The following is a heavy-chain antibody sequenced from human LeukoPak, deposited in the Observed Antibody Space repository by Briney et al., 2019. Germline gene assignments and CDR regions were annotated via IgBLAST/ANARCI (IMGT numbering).Heavy chain of an antibody. J-gene: IGHJ3*02. CDR1: GFTFSYFW. CDR3: ARVFSTAMVTDAFDI. V-gene: IGHV3-74*01. Sequence: PGGSLRLSCAASGFTFSYFWMHWFRQTPGKGLVWVSCINTDGSYSSYADSVKGRFTISRDNSKNTLYLQMNSLRAEDTAVYYCARVFSTAMVTDAFDIWGQGTMVTVSS. CDR2: INTDGSYS. D-gene: IGHD5-18*01.